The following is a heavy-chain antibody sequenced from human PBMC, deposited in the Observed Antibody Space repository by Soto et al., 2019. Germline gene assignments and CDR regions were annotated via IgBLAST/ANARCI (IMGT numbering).Heavy chain of an antibody. V-gene: IGHV3-7*04. J-gene: IGHJ4*02. CDR3: VWGGNYSVY. Sequence: EVQLAESGGGLAQPGGSLRLSCAASEVTFSNYWTTWVRQSPGKGMEWVANINKDGSERYYVDSVRGRFTISRDNAKNSLYRQMTSLRAEDSAVYYCVWGGNYSVYWGQGTLVTVSP. CDR2: INKDGSER. D-gene: IGHD3-10*01. CDR1: EVTFSNYW.